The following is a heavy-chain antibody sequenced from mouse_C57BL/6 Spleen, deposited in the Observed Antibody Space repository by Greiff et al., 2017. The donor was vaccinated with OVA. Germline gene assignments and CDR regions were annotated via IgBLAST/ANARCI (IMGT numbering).Heavy chain of an antibody. CDR3: ARSDYDAMDY. CDR1: GYSFTSYY. J-gene: IGHJ4*01. V-gene: IGHV1-66*01. Sequence: QVHVKQSGPELVKPGASVKISCKASGYSFTSYYIHWVKQRPGQGLEWIGWIYPGSGNTKYNEKFKGKATLTADTSSSTAYMQLSSLTSEDSAVYYCARSDYDAMDYWGQGTSVTVSS. CDR2: IYPGSGNT.